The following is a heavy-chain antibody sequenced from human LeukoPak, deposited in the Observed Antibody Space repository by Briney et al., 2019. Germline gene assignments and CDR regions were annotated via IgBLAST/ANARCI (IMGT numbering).Heavy chain of an antibody. J-gene: IGHJ4*02. V-gene: IGHV1-18*01. CDR3: VREIVGATLYFDY. D-gene: IGHD1-26*01. CDR1: GYTFTSYG. Sequence: ASVKVSCKASGYTFTSYGVSWMRQAPGQGLEWMGWISAYNGNTNYAQKLQGRVTMTTDTSTSTAYMELRSLRSDDTAVYYCVREIVGATLYFDYWGQGTLVSVSS. CDR2: ISAYNGNT.